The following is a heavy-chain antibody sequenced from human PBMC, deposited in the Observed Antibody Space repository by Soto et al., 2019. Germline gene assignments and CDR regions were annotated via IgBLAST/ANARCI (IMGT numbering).Heavy chain of an antibody. CDR3: ARADKQQLVDY. Sequence: SETLSLTCTVSGGSISSYYWSWIRQPPGKGLEWIGYIYYSGSTNYHPSLKSRVTISVDTSKNQFSLKLSSVTAADTAVYYCARADKQQLVDYWGQGTLVTVS. CDR1: GGSISSYY. V-gene: IGHV4-59*01. CDR2: IYYSGST. D-gene: IGHD6-13*01. J-gene: IGHJ4*02.